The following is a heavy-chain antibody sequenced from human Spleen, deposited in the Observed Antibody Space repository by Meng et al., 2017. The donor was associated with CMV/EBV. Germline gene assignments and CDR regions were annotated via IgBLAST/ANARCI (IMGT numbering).Heavy chain of an antibody. J-gene: IGHJ6*02. CDR1: GDSVSSNSAA. V-gene: IGHV6-1*01. Sequence: LRLSCAISGDSVSSNSAAWNWIRQSPSRGLEWLGRTYYRSKWYNDYAVSVKSRITINPDTSKNQFSPQLNSVTPEDTAVYYCARDRLVLGYYYYGMDVWGQGTTVTVSS. CDR2: TYYRSKWYN. CDR3: ARDRLVLGYYYYGMDV. D-gene: IGHD6-19*01.